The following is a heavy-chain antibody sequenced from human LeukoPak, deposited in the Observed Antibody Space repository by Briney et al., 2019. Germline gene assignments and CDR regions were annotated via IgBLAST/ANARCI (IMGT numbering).Heavy chain of an antibody. CDR3: ARDVFDY. J-gene: IGHJ4*02. V-gene: IGHV3-66*01. Sequence: GGSLRLSCAVSGLTVSNNYMNWVRQAPGKGLEWVSVIYDSGITYYADSVQGRFTISRDSAENSLYLQMNSVTAEDTAVYYCARDVFDYWGQGTRVTVSS. CDR1: GLTVSNNY. CDR2: IYDSGIT.